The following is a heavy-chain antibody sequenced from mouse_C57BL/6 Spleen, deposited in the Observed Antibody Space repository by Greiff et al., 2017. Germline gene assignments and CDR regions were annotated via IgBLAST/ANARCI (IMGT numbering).Heavy chain of an antibody. Sequence: QVQLKQSGAELVRPGTSVKVSCKASGYAFTNYLIEWVKQRPGQGLEWIGVINPGSGGTNYNEKFKGKATLTADKSSSTAYMQLSSLTSEDSAVYCCATTTVGYFDFWGQGTTRTVSS. CDR1: GYAFTNYL. J-gene: IGHJ2*01. D-gene: IGHD1-1*01. CDR3: ATTTVGYFDF. V-gene: IGHV1-54*01. CDR2: INPGSGGT.